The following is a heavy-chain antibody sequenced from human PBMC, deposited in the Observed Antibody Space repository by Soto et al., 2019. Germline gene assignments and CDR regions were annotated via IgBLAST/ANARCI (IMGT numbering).Heavy chain of an antibody. CDR1: GGTFSSYA. Sequence: SVKVSCKASGGTFSSYAISWVRRAPGQGLEWMGGIIPIFGTANYAQKFQGRVTITADESTSTAYMELSSLRSEDTAVYYCARPHSSGWYPFDYWGQGTLVTVSS. CDR3: ARPHSSGWYPFDY. V-gene: IGHV1-69*13. J-gene: IGHJ4*02. CDR2: IIPIFGTA. D-gene: IGHD6-19*01.